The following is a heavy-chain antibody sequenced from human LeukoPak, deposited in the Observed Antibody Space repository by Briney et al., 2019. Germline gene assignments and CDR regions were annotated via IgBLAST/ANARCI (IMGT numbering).Heavy chain of an antibody. CDR3: AKAVYSSAWSDLDY. CDR1: GFTFDDYA. CDR2: ISGDGGST. Sequence: GGSLRLSCAASGFTFDDYAMHWVRQAPGKGLEWVSLISGDGGSTHYADSVKGRFTVSRDTSKTSLHLQMNSLRTEDTAFYYCAKAVYSSAWSDLDYWGQGTLVTVSS. J-gene: IGHJ4*02. D-gene: IGHD6-19*01. V-gene: IGHV3-43*02.